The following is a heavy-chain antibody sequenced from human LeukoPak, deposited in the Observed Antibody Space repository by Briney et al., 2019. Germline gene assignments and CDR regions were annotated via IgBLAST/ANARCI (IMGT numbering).Heavy chain of an antibody. Sequence: PSETLSLTCAVYGGSFSGYYWTWIRQPPGKGLEWIGEINHSGSTTYSPSVKSRVTIPVDTSKNQFSLRLNSVTAADTAVYYCARVGYPTQRRVLSAVTVPTAGAFDIWGQGTLVTVSS. CDR3: ARVGYPTQRRVLSAVTVPTAGAFDI. CDR2: INHSGST. D-gene: IGHD2-21*02. CDR1: GGSFSGYY. V-gene: IGHV4-34*01. J-gene: IGHJ3*02.